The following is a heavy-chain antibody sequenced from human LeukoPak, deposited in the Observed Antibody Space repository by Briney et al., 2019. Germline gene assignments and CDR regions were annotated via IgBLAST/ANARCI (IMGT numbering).Heavy chain of an antibody. CDR1: GDSISSSGYY. J-gene: IGHJ3*02. Sequence: SETLSLTCTVSGDSISSSGYYWGWIRQPLGRGLEWIGSIFYGGNTYYNPTLKSRVTISVDTSKNQFSLRLSSVTAADTAVYYCARVLVYDAFDIWGQGTMVTVSS. V-gene: IGHV4-39*02. CDR2: IFYGGNT. CDR3: ARVLVYDAFDI. D-gene: IGHD1-14*01.